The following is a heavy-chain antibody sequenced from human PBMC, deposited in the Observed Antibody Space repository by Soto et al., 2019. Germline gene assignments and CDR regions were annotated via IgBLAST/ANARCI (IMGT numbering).Heavy chain of an antibody. Sequence: SETLSLTCAVYGGSFSGYYWSWIRQPPGKGLEWIGEINHSGSTNYNPSLKSRVTISVDTSKNQFSLKLSSVTAADTAVYYCARLRLAYYFDYWGQGTLVTVSS. CDR3: ARLRLAYYFDY. J-gene: IGHJ4*02. V-gene: IGHV4-34*01. D-gene: IGHD6-25*01. CDR2: INHSGST. CDR1: GGSFSGYY.